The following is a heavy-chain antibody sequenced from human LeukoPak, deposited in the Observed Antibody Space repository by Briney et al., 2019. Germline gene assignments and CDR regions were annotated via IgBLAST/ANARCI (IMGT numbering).Heavy chain of an antibody. CDR1: GFTFSSYA. CDR3: ARLLAVAGTEGYYYYGRDV. D-gene: IGHD6-19*01. V-gene: IGHV3-30-3*01. J-gene: IGHJ6*02. CDR2: ISYDGSNK. Sequence: GRSLRLSRAASGFTFSSYAMHWVRQAPGKGLEWVAVISYDGSNKYYADSVKGRFTISRDNSKNTLYLQMNSLRAEDTAVYYCARLLAVAGTEGYYYYGRDVWGRSTGVTVSS.